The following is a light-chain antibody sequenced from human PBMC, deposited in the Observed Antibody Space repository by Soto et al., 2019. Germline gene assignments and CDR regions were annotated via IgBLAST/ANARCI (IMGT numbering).Light chain of an antibody. CDR1: QSVSSY. CDR3: QQRINWPET. V-gene: IGKV3-11*01. CDR2: DTS. Sequence: SPGERATLSCRASQSVSSYLAWYQQKPGQAPRLLIYDTSNRATGIPARVSGSGAGTDFTLTISSLEPEDFEVYYCQQRINWPETFGLGTKV. J-gene: IGKJ1*01.